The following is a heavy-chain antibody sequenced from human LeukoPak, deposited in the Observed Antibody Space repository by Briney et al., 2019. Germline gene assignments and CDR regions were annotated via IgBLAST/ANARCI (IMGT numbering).Heavy chain of an antibody. CDR1: SYTFTNYA. Sequence: ASVKVSCKASSYTFTNYAISWVRQAPGQGLEWMGWISAYNGNTNYAQKLQGRVSMTTDTSTSTAYMELRSLRSDDTAVYYCARFLQDAFDIWGQGTMVTVSS. V-gene: IGHV1-18*01. CDR3: ARFLQDAFDI. CDR2: ISAYNGNT. J-gene: IGHJ3*02.